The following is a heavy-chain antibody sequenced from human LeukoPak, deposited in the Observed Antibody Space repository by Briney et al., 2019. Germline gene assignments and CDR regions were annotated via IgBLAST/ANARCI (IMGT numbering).Heavy chain of an antibody. J-gene: IGHJ4*02. CDR1: GYTFTSYG. CDR3: ARSGGSYYIARRRLDY. Sequence: ASAKVSCKASGYTFTSYGISWVRQAPGQGLEWMGWISAYNGNTNYAQKLQGRVTMTTDTSTSTAYMELRSLRSDDTAVYYCARSGGSYYIARRRLDYWGQGTLVTVSS. CDR2: ISAYNGNT. V-gene: IGHV1-18*01. D-gene: IGHD1-26*01.